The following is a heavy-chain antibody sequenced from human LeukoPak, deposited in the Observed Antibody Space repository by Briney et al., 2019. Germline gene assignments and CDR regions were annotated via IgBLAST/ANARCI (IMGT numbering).Heavy chain of an antibody. J-gene: IGHJ4*02. CDR1: GGSISSYY. D-gene: IGHD4-11*01. CDR3: ARGAVTTVYYFDY. V-gene: IGHV4-59*01. CDR2: IYYSGST. Sequence: SETLSLTCTVSGGSISSYYWSWIRQPPGKGLEWIGYIYYSGSTNYNPSLKSRVTISVDTSKNQFSLKLSSVTAADTAVYYCARGAVTTVYYFDYWGQGTLVTVS.